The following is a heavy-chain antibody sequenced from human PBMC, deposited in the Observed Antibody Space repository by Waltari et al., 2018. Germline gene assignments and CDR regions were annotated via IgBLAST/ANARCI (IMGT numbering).Heavy chain of an antibody. V-gene: IGHV4-34*01. CDR3: ARGLHYGYCSSTSCPPPGQWFDP. CDR1: GGSFSGYY. J-gene: IGHJ5*02. D-gene: IGHD2-2*01. CDR2: INHRGST. Sequence: QVRLQQWGAGLLKPSETLSLTCAVYGGSFSGYYWSWIRQPPGKGLEWIGEINHRGSTNHNPSLKSRVTISVDTSKNQFSLKLSSVTAADAAVYYCARGLHYGYCSSTSCPPPGQWFDPWGQGTLVTVSS.